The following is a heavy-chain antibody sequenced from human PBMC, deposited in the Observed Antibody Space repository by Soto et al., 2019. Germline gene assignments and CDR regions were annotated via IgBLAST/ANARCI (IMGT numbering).Heavy chain of an antibody. J-gene: IGHJ4*02. D-gene: IGHD3-3*01. CDR3: SLDDCWGGYRKPKDY. V-gene: IGHV1-18*01. Sequence: GASVKVSCKASGYTFTSYGISWVRPAPGQGLEWMGWISAYNGNTNYAQKLQGRVTMTTDTSTSTAYMELRSLRSDDTAVYYCSLDDCWGGYRKPKDYWGQGTLVTVSS. CDR2: ISAYNGNT. CDR1: GYTFTSYG.